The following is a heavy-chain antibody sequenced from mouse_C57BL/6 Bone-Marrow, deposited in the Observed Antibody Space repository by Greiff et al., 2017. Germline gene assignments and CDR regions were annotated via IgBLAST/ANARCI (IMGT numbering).Heavy chain of an antibody. D-gene: IGHD1-1*01. Sequence: QVQLQQPGAELVRPGSSVKLSCKASGYTFTSYWMHWVKQRPIQGLEWIGNIDPSDSETHYNQKFKDKATLTVDKSSSTAYMQLSSLTSEDSAVYYCAGITTVVAHWYFDVWGTGTTVTVSS. CDR2: IDPSDSET. CDR3: AGITTVVAHWYFDV. J-gene: IGHJ1*03. CDR1: GYTFTSYW. V-gene: IGHV1-52*01.